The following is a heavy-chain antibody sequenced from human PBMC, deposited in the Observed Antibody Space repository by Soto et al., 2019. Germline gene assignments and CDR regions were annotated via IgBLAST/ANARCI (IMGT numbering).Heavy chain of an antibody. CDR1: GFTFSGSA. Sequence: EVQLVESGGGLVQPGGSLKLSCAASGFTFSGSAMHWVRQASGKGLEWVGRIRSKANSYATAYAASVKGSFTISRDDSKNTAYLQMNSLKTEDTAVYYCTRTSGYQDVWGQGTTVTVSS. CDR2: IRSKANSYAT. V-gene: IGHV3-73*02. CDR3: TRTSGYQDV. J-gene: IGHJ6*02. D-gene: IGHD2-2*01.